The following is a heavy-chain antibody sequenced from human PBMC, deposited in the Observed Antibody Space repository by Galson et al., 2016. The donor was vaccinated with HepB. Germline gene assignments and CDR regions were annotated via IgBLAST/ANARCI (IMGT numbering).Heavy chain of an antibody. CDR2: ISWASAAI. D-gene: IGHD3-10*01. V-gene: IGHV3-9*01. J-gene: IGHJ6*02. CDR1: GFAFGDYA. CDR3: AKGFGARSQSTDYVYALDL. Sequence: SLRLSCATSGFAFGDYAMHWVRQAPGTGLEWVSGISWASAAIGYADSVKGRFTVRRDNAKNALYLQMDGLRTEDTALYYCAKGFGARSQSTDYVYALDLWGHGTTVTVSS.